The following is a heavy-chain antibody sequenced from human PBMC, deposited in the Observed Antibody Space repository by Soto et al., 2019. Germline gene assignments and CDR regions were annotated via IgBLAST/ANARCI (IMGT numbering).Heavy chain of an antibody. CDR1: GFTFSTYA. D-gene: IGHD6-19*01. V-gene: IGHV3-23*01. Sequence: EVQLLESGGGLVQPGGSLRLSCAASGFTFSTYAMSWVRQAPGKGLEWVSGISGSGGSTNYADSVKGRFTISRDNSKNRLFLQMNSLRAEDTAVYYGAKGNSWAVAGTGFDYWGQGTLVTVSS. J-gene: IGHJ4*02. CDR3: AKGNSWAVAGTGFDY. CDR2: ISGSGGST.